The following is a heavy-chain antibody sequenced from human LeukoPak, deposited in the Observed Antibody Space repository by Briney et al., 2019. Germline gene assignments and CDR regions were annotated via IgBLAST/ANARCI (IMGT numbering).Heavy chain of an antibody. V-gene: IGHV4-59*08. CDR1: GGSISSHS. J-gene: IGHJ5*02. D-gene: IGHD6-13*01. Sequence: SETLSLTCTVSGGSISSHSWSWIRQPPGKGLEWIGYINYSGSTNYNPSLKSRVTISVDTSKNQFSLKLSSVTAADTAVYYCARLLWASSSWYPNWFDPWGQGTLVTVSS. CDR3: ARLLWASSSWYPNWFDP. CDR2: INYSGST.